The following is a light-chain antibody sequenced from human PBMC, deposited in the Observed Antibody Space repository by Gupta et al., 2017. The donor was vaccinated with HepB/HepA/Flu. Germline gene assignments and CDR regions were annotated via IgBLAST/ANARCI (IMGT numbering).Light chain of an antibody. CDR3: CSYATSNVFV. V-gene: IGLV2-23*01. Sequence: QSALTQPASVSGSPGQSITMSCTGTSNDVGSSNFVSWYQQHPAKAPKCIIYEDTKRPSGVSHLCSASKSGNTESLTTFALEADDEADYYCCSYATSNVFVFGVGTKLTVL. CDR1: SNDVGSSNF. J-gene: IGLJ3*02. CDR2: EDT.